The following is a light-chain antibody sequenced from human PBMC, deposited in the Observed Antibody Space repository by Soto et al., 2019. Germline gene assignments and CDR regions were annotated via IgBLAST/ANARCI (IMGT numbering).Light chain of an antibody. J-gene: IGKJ4*01. Sequence: EIVLTQSPATLSLSPGERATLSCRASQSLSSYLAWYQQKPGQAPRLLIYDASNRATGIPARFSGCGSGTDFTLTISSLEPEDFAVYYCQQRSNWLTFGGGTKVDIK. V-gene: IGKV3-11*01. CDR2: DAS. CDR3: QQRSNWLT. CDR1: QSLSSY.